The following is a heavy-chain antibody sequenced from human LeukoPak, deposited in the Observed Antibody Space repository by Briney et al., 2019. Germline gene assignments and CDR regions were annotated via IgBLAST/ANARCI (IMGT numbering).Heavy chain of an antibody. J-gene: IGHJ6*03. Sequence: SVKVSCKASGGTFSSYAISWVRQAPGQGLEWMGGFIPIFGTANYAQKFQGRVTITTDESTSTAYMELSSLRSEDTAVYYCASGEVVPAAEYYYYMDVWGKGTTVTVSS. CDR3: ASGEVVPAAEYYYYMDV. V-gene: IGHV1-69*05. CDR1: GGTFSSYA. D-gene: IGHD2-2*01. CDR2: FIPIFGTA.